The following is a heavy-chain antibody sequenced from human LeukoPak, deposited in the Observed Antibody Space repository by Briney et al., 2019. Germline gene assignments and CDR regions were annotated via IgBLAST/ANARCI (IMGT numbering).Heavy chain of an antibody. CDR3: ARVGQYCSSISCFDY. CDR2: ISAYNGNT. Sequence: VKVSCKASGYTFTSYGISWVRQAPGQGLEWMGWISAYNGNTDYAQKLQGRVTMTTDTSTNTAYMDLRSLSSDDTAVYYCARVGQYCSSISCFDYWGQGTLVTVSS. J-gene: IGHJ4*02. D-gene: IGHD2-2*01. CDR1: GYTFTSYG. V-gene: IGHV1-18*01.